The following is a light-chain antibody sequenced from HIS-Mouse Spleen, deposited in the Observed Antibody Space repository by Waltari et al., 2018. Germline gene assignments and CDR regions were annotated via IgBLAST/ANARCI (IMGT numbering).Light chain of an antibody. CDR3: QSYDSSNRV. V-gene: IGLV6-57*04. CDR2: EDN. Sequence: NFMLTQPHSVSESPGKTVTISCTRSSGSLASNYLQWYQQRPGSAPTTVIYEDNQRPSGVPDRFSGSIDSSSNSASLTISGLKTEDEADYYCQSYDSSNRVFGGGTKLTVL. CDR1: SGSLASNY. J-gene: IGLJ3*02.